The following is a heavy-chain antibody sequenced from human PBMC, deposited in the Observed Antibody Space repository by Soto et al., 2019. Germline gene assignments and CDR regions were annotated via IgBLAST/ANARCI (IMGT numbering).Heavy chain of an antibody. Sequence: PGGSLRLSCAASGFTFSSYSMNWVRQAPGKGLEWVSSISSSSSYIYYADSVKGRFTISRDNAKNSLYLQMNSLRAEDTAVYYCARDNAPYYDFWSGYSMLNWFDPWGQGTLVTVSS. CDR3: ARDNAPYYDFWSGYSMLNWFDP. J-gene: IGHJ5*02. CDR2: ISSSSSYI. V-gene: IGHV3-21*01. D-gene: IGHD3-3*01. CDR1: GFTFSSYS.